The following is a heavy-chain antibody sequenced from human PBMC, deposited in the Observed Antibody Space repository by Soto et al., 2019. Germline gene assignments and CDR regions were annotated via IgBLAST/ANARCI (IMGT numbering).Heavy chain of an antibody. J-gene: IGHJ4*02. CDR1: GFTFSAYA. CDR3: AIRIFGVEY. CDR2: ISGTSPST. D-gene: IGHD3-3*01. Sequence: VQLLESGGGLVQPGRSLRLSCAASGFTFSAYAMSWVRQAPGKGLEWVSAISGTSPSTYYADSVQGRFTISSDSSRMMQFLQMNTLRAEDTAVYFCAIRIFGVEYWGQGTQVTVSS. V-gene: IGHV3-23*01.